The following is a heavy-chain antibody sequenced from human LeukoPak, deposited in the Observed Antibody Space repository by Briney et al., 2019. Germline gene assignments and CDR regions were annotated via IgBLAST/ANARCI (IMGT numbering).Heavy chain of an antibody. D-gene: IGHD3-9*01. Sequence: SETLSLTCAVSGGSFSGYYWSWIRQSPGKGLEWIGEINHSGNTNYNPSLKSRVTISVDTSKNQFSLKLSSVTAADTAVYYCARGWKYTSGYRVTELGSGYSDYWGQGTLVTVSS. CDR2: INHSGNT. J-gene: IGHJ4*02. CDR3: ARGWKYTSGYRVTELGSGYSDY. V-gene: IGHV4-34*01. CDR1: GGSFSGYY.